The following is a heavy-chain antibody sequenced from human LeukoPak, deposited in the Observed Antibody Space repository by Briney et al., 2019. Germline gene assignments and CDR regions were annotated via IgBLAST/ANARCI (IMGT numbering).Heavy chain of an antibody. CDR2: ISAYNGNT. J-gene: IGHJ4*02. V-gene: IGHV1-18*01. CDR3: ARVEDDFWSGYYWAD. CDR1: GYTLTSYG. D-gene: IGHD3-3*01. Sequence: ASVKVSCKASGYTLTSYGISLVRQAPGQGLEWMGWISAYNGNTNYAQKLQGRVTMTTDTSTSTAYMELRSLRSDDTAVYYCARVEDDFWSGYYWADWGQGTLVTVSS.